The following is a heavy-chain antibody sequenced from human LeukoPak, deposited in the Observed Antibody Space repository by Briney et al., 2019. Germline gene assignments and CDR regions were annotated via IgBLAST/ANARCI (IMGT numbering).Heavy chain of an antibody. CDR2: INHSRTT. D-gene: IGHD1-14*01. Sequence: KPSETLSLTCGVSGGSFNGYFWTWVRQSPGKGLEWMGEINHSRTTIYNPSFKSRVTISIDPSKHQVSLNMRSVTAADTAVYYCARGRNWQTFYHYCMDVWGNGTTVTVSS. CDR1: GGSFNGYF. CDR3: ARGRNWQTFYHYCMDV. J-gene: IGHJ6*03. V-gene: IGHV4-34*01.